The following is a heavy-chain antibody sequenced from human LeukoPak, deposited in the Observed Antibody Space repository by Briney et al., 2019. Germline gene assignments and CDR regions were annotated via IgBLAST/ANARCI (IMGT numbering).Heavy chain of an antibody. J-gene: IGHJ3*02. CDR3: ARAAGNLDDAFDI. CDR2: MNPNSGTT. V-gene: IGHV1-8*01. D-gene: IGHD1-1*01. Sequence: SVKVSCKASGYTFTSYDINWVRQATGQGLEWMGWMNPNSGTTGYAQKYQGRVTMTRNTSISTAYMELSSLRSEATAVYYGARAAGNLDDAFDIWGQGTMVTVSS. CDR1: GYTFTSYD.